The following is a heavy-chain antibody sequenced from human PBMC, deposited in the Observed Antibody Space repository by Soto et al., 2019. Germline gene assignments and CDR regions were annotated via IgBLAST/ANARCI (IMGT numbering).Heavy chain of an antibody. V-gene: IGHV1-18*01. D-gene: IGHD3-3*01. J-gene: IGHJ5*02. Sequence: QVNLEQSGAEVKKPGASVKVSCKASGYIFTTYSISWVRQAPGQGLEWMGWVSTYNGNTNYAEDFQDRVTLTTDTSTSTAYMELKSLTSDDTAVYYCVSVSVGHNNWFDPWGQGTLVTVSS. CDR3: VSVSVGHNNWFDP. CDR2: VSTYNGNT. CDR1: GYIFTTYS.